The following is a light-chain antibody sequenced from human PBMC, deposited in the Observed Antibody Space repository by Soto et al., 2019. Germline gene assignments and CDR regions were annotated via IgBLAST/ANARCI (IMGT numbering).Light chain of an antibody. J-gene: IGLJ2*01. CDR1: SSNIGSKA. CDR2: SSS. V-gene: IGLV1-44*01. Sequence: QSVLTQPPSASGTPGQRVTISCSGSSSNIGSKAVNWYQHLPGTAPKLLIYSSSQRPSGVPDRFSGSKSGTSASLAISGLQSEDEADYYCAARDDSVKGVVFGGGTQLTVL. CDR3: AARDDSVKGVV.